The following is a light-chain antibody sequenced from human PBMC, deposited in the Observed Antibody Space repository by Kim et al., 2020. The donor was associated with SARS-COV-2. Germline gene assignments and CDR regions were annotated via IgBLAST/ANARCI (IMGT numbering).Light chain of an antibody. CDR1: KLGDKY. Sequence: SYELTQPPSVSVSPGQTASITCSGDKLGDKYACWYQQKPGQSPVLVSYQDSKRSSGIPERFAGSNSGNTAPLTISGTQAMDEADYDCQAWDSSTGVFGGG. CDR3: QAWDSSTGV. CDR2: QDS. J-gene: IGLJ3*02. V-gene: IGLV3-1*01.